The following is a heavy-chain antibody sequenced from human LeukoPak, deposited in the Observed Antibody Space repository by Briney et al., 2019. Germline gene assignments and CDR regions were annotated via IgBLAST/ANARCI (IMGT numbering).Heavy chain of an antibody. CDR2: ISYDGSNK. D-gene: IGHD6-13*01. CDR1: GFTFSSYG. J-gene: IGHJ4*02. CDR3: AKDQAYSSSCYDY. Sequence: GRSLRLSCAASGFTFSSYGMHWVRQAPGKGLEWVAVISYDGSNKYYADSVKGRFTISRDNSKNTLYPQMNSLRAEDTAVYYCAKDQAYSSSCYDYWGQGTLVTVSS. V-gene: IGHV3-30*18.